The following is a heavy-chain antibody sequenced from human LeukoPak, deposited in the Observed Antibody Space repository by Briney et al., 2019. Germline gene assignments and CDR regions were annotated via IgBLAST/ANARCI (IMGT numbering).Heavy chain of an antibody. CDR1: GDSISSSDYY. Sequence: SETLSLTCTVSGDSISSSDYYWSWIRQPPGKGLEWVGSISYSGTTYYNPSLESRITMSVDTSRNQFSLKLTSVTAADTAVYYCARDMYDFWSDSLVGAFDIWGQGTMVTVS. V-gene: IGHV4-39*07. D-gene: IGHD3-3*01. CDR3: ARDMYDFWSDSLVGAFDI. CDR2: ISYSGTT. J-gene: IGHJ3*02.